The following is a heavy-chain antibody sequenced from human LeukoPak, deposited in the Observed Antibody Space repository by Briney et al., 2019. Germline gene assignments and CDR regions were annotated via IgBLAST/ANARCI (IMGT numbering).Heavy chain of an antibody. Sequence: KSSETLSLTCTVSGGSISGYYWSWIRQPPGKGLEWIGYIYYRGSTNYNPSLKSRVTISVDTSKNQFSLKLSSVTAADTAVYYCATGYSSGWYALDYWGQGTLVTVSS. J-gene: IGHJ4*02. CDR2: IYYRGST. CDR3: ATGYSSGWYALDY. D-gene: IGHD6-19*01. CDR1: GGSISGYY. V-gene: IGHV4-59*01.